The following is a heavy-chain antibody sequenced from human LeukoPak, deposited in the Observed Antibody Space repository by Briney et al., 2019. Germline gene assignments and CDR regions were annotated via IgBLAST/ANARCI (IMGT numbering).Heavy chain of an antibody. J-gene: IGHJ6*03. D-gene: IGHD4-17*01. V-gene: IGHV4-34*01. CDR3: ARLSVRSRYYYYYMDV. CDR1: GGSISSYY. Sequence: SETLSLTCTVSGGSISSYYWSWIRQPPGKGLEWIGEINHSGNTNYNPSLKSRVTISVDTSKNQFSLKLSSVTAADTAVYYCARLSVRSRYYYYYMDVWGKGTTVTISS. CDR2: INHSGNT.